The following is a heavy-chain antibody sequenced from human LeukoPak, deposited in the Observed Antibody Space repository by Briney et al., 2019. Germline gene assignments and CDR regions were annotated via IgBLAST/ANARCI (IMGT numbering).Heavy chain of an antibody. Sequence: GASVKVSCKASGYTFTSYYMHWVRQAPGQGLEWMGWINPNSGGTNYAQKFQGRVTMTRDTSISTAYMELSRLRSDDTAVYYCARVPSGYSYGIFDYWGQGTLVTVSS. J-gene: IGHJ4*02. D-gene: IGHD5-18*01. V-gene: IGHV1-2*02. CDR2: INPNSGGT. CDR1: GYTFTSYY. CDR3: ARVPSGYSYGIFDY.